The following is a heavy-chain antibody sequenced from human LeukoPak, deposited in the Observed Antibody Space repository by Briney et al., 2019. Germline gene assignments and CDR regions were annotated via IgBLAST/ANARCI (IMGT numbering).Heavy chain of an antibody. V-gene: IGHV3-21*01. CDR2: ISSSSSYI. CDR1: GFTFSSYS. D-gene: IGHD4-17*01. Sequence: GGSLRLSCAASGFTFSSYSMNWVRQAPGKGLEWVSSISSSSSYIYYADSVKGRFTISRDNAKNSVYLQMNSLRADDTAVYYCARGQVTTVTGLAAFDIWGQGAMVTVSS. CDR3: ARGQVTTVTGLAAFDI. J-gene: IGHJ3*02.